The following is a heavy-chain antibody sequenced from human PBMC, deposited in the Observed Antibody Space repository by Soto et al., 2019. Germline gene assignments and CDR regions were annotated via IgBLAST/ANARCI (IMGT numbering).Heavy chain of an antibody. CDR1: GFTFSSYS. Sequence: GGSLRLSCAASGFTFSSYSMNWVRQAPGKGLEWVSSISSSSSYIYYADSVKGRFTISRDNAKNSLYLQMNSLRAEDTAVYYCARGLGEIAAGDFDYGMDVWGQGTTVTVSS. J-gene: IGHJ6*02. CDR2: ISSSSSYI. D-gene: IGHD6-25*01. V-gene: IGHV3-21*01. CDR3: ARGLGEIAAGDFDYGMDV.